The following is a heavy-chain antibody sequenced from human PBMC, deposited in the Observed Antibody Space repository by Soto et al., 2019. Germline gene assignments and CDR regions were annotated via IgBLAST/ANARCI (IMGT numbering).Heavy chain of an antibody. CDR1: GFTFSSYG. CDR3: AKDETYYDFWSGYQYYFDY. V-gene: IGHV3-30*18. Sequence: GGSLRLSCAASGFTFSSYGMHWVRQAPGKGLEWVAVISYDGSNKYYADSVKGRFTISRDNSKNTLYLQMNSLRAEDTAVYYCAKDETYYDFWSGYQYYFDYWGQGTLVNVSS. J-gene: IGHJ4*02. CDR2: ISYDGSNK. D-gene: IGHD3-3*01.